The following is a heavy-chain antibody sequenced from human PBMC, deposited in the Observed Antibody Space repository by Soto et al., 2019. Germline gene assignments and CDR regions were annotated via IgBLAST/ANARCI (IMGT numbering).Heavy chain of an antibody. CDR1: GGSISSSNW. Sequence: QVQLQESGLGLVKPSGTLSLTCAVSGGSISSSNWWSWVRQPPGKGLEWIGEIYHSGNTNYNPSLKRRVTISVDKSKNQFSLKLSYVTDADTAVYYCARAAMGGSSWPFDYWGQGTLVTVSS. J-gene: IGHJ4*02. V-gene: IGHV4-4*02. CDR3: ARAAMGGSSWPFDY. CDR2: IYHSGNT. D-gene: IGHD6-13*01.